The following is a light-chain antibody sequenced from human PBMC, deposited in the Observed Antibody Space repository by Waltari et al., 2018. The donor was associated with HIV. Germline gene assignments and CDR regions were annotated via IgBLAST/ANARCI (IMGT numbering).Light chain of an antibody. Sequence: QSVLTQPPSASGPPGQRVTISCSGRSSTIGSNSVNWYHQLPGTAPKLLFYSDNQRPSGVPDRFSASKSGTSASLAISGLQSEDEADYYCAAWDDSLNGWVFGGGTKLTVL. CDR3: AAWDDSLNGWV. CDR1: SSTIGSNS. V-gene: IGLV1-44*01. CDR2: SDN. J-gene: IGLJ3*02.